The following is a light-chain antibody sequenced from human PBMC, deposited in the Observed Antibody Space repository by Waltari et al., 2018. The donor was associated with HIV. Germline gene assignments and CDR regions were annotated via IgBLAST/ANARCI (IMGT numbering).Light chain of an antibody. CDR2: GFT. CDR3: NSYSSDDTVV. Sequence: QSALTQPASVSGSPGQSLTITCTGTNRNIGFFNLVSWYHQYPRKAPQLIIYGFTSRPPGVSNLFSGSKSGNTASLTISGLQTDDEAEYYCNSYSSDDTVVFGGGTKLTVL. V-gene: IGLV2-14*01. J-gene: IGLJ2*01. CDR1: NRNIGFFNL.